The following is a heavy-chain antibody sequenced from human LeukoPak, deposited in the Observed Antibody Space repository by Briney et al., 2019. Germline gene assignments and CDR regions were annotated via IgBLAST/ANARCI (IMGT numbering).Heavy chain of an antibody. Sequence: GGSLRLSCAASGFTFDDYAMHWVRHAPGKGLEWVSGISWNSGSIGYADSVKGRFTISRDNAKNSLYLQMNSLRAEDTALYYCATLATITSLFDYWGQGTLVTVSS. J-gene: IGHJ4*02. V-gene: IGHV3-9*01. CDR3: ATLATITSLFDY. CDR1: GFTFDDYA. CDR2: ISWNSGSI. D-gene: IGHD5-24*01.